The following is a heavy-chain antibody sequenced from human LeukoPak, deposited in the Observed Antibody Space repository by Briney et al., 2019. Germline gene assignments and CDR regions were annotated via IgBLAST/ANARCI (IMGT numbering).Heavy chain of an antibody. CDR1: GGSISSDSYY. D-gene: IGHD5-18*01. CDR2: IYSSGST. CDR3: AREGWIQLWYRGGYYYYMDV. Sequence: SETLSLTCTVSGGSISSDSYYWSWIRQPAGNGLEWIGRIYSSGSTNYNPSLKSRVTISVDTSKNQFSLKLSSVTAADTAVYYCAREGWIQLWYRGGYYYYMDVWGKGTTVTISS. J-gene: IGHJ6*03. V-gene: IGHV4-61*02.